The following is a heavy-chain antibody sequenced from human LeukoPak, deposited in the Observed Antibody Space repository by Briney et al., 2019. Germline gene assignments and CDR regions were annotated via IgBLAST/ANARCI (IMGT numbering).Heavy chain of an antibody. Sequence: SVKVSCKASGFTFTSSAVQWVRQARGQRLEWIGWIVVGSGNTNYAQKFQERVTITRDMSTSTAYMELSSLRSEDTAVYYCARVEIGLDPPGIAVAGTGYWGQGTLVTVSS. CDR2: IVVGSGNT. J-gene: IGHJ4*02. CDR3: ARVEIGLDPPGIAVAGTGY. CDR1: GFTFTSSA. D-gene: IGHD6-19*01. V-gene: IGHV1-58*01.